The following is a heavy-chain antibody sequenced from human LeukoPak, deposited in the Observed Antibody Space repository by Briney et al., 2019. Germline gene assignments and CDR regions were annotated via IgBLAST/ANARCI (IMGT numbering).Heavy chain of an antibody. CDR3: ARDYYENIAHSHMLPF. D-gene: IGHD1-26*01. Sequence: GRSLRLSCAASGFTFDDYAMHWVRQAPGKGLEWVSGISFNSGSIGYADSVKGRFTISRENAKNSLYLQMNNLRAEDTAVYYCARDYYENIAHSHMLPFWGQGTLVTVSS. CDR1: GFTFDDYA. J-gene: IGHJ4*02. V-gene: IGHV3-9*01. CDR2: ISFNSGSI.